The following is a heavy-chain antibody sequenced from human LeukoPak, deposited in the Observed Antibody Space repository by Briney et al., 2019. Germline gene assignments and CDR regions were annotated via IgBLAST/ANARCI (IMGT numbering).Heavy chain of an antibody. J-gene: IGHJ5*02. Sequence: SETLSLTCTVSGGSISSYYWSWIRQPAGKGLEWIGRIYTSGSTNYNPSLKSRVTISVDTSKNQFSLKLSSVTAADTAVYYCARMLGYCSSTSCYGRFDPWGQGTLVTVSS. D-gene: IGHD2-2*01. CDR1: GGSISSYY. CDR3: ARMLGYCSSTSCYGRFDP. V-gene: IGHV4-4*07. CDR2: IYTSGST.